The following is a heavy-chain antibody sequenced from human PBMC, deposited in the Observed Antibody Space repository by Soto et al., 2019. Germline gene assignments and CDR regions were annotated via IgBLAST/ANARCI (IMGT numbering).Heavy chain of an antibody. CDR1: GGSISSYY. V-gene: IGHV4-59*08. CDR2: IYYSGST. J-gene: IGHJ4*02. Sequence: SETLSLTCTVSGGSISSYYWSWIRQPPGKGLEWIGYIYYSGSTNYNPSLKSRVTISVDTSKNQFSLKLSSVTAADTAVYYCARHRRDCSGGSCYSENSGYNYYFDYWGQGTLVTVSS. CDR3: ARHRRDCSGGSCYSENSGYNYYFDY. D-gene: IGHD2-15*01.